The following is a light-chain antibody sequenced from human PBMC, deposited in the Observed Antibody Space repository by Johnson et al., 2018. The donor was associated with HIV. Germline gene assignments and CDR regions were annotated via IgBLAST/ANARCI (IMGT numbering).Light chain of an antibody. Sequence: QPVLTQPPSVSAAPGQKVTISCSGSSSNIGNSYVSWYQQLPGTAPKLLIYDNNKRPSGIPDRFSGSKSGTSATLGITGLQTGDEADYYCGTWDSSLSAGKVFGTGTKVTVL. CDR1: SSNIGNSY. CDR3: GTWDSSLSAGKV. CDR2: DNN. V-gene: IGLV1-51*01. J-gene: IGLJ1*01.